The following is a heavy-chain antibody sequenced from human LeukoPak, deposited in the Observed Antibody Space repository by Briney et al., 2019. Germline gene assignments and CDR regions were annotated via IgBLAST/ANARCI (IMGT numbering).Heavy chain of an antibody. CDR3: ARTSGSYYDPFDY. CDR2: IYSGGST. D-gene: IGHD1-26*01. CDR1: GFTFSSNY. V-gene: IGHV3-66*01. Sequence: PGGSLRLSCAASGFTFSSNYMSWVRQAPGKGLEWVSVIYSGGSTYYADSVKGRFTISRDNSKNTLYLQMNSLRAEDTAVYYCARTSGSYYDPFDYWGQGTLVTVSS. J-gene: IGHJ4*02.